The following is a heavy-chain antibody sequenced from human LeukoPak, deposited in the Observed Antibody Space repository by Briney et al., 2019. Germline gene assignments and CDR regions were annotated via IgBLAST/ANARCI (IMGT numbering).Heavy chain of an antibody. J-gene: IGHJ3*02. D-gene: IGHD3-22*01. CDR2: INPNSGGT. CDR1: GYTFTGYY. CDR3: ARAYYYDSSGEDAFDI. V-gene: IGHV1-2*06. Sequence: ASVTVSCTASGYTFTGYYMHWVRQAPGQGLEWMGRINPNSGGTNYAQKFQGRVTMTRDTSISTAYMELSKLRSDDTAVYYCARAYYYDSSGEDAFDIWGQGTMVTVSS.